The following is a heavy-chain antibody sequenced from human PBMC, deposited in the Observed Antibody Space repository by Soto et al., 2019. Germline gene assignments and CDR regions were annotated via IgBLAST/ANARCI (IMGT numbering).Heavy chain of an antibody. J-gene: IGHJ6*02. CDR3: ARVNYGDYYYCMDV. D-gene: IGHD4-17*01. CDR1: GVSIGSGAYY. V-gene: IGHV4-30-4*02. Sequence: SETLSLTCTVSGVSIGSGAYYWGWMRQAPRKGLEWIGYIYDSGSTYYNPSLKSRVTISVDTSKNQLSLKLSSVTAADTALYYCARVNYGDYYYCMDVWGQGTTVTVSS. CDR2: IYDSGST.